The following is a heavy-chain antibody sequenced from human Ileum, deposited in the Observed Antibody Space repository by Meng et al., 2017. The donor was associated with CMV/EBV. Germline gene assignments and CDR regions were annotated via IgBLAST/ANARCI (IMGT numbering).Heavy chain of an antibody. CDR1: GVSIISNGS. Sequence: TPSLTCTVSGVSIISNGSWSWLRQPPGKGLEWIGNIYHSATPNFNPSLTSRVTMSVDTSKNQFFLTLNSVTAADTAIYYCARNFDYWGQGTLVTVSS. CDR3: ARNFDY. J-gene: IGHJ4*02. V-gene: IGHV4-4*02. CDR2: IYHSATP.